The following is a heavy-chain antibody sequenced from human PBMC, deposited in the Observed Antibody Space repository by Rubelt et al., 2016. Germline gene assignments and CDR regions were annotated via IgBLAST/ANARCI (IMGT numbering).Heavy chain of an antibody. D-gene: IGHD5-24*01. J-gene: IGHJ3*01. CDR3: ARNVEGYDL. CDR1: GFTFSSYA. V-gene: IGHV3-20*04. Sequence: GGSLRLSCAASGFTFSSYAMTWVRQAPGKGLEWVSGIHWNGATTAYADSVTGRFTISRDNAKNTLYLQMSSLRAEDTGVYYCARNVEGYDLWGLGTMVTVSS. CDR2: IHWNGATT.